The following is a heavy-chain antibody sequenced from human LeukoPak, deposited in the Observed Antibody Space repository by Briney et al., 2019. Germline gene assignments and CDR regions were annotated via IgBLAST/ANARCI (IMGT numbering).Heavy chain of an antibody. J-gene: IGHJ4*02. Sequence: SETLSLTCTVSGGSISSTNYYWGWIRQPPGKGLEWIGSIYYSGSTYYNPSLKSRVTISVDTSKNQFSLKLTSVTAADTAVYYCARHGGGNVLGPFDYWGQGTLVTVSS. D-gene: IGHD2/OR15-2a*01. CDR3: ARHGGGNVLGPFDY. CDR2: IYYSGST. V-gene: IGHV4-39*01. CDR1: GGSISSTNYY.